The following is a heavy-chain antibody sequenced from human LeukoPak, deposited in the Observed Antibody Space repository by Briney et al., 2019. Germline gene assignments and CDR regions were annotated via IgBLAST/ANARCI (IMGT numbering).Heavy chain of an antibody. CDR1: GFTFNSYW. V-gene: IGHV3-7*01. J-gene: IGHJ1*01. D-gene: IGHD6-19*01. CDR3: ARDRYSSGWYSAYFQH. Sequence: GGSLRLSCAASGFTFNSYWMSWVRQAPGKGLEWVGNINQDGNVKYYVDSVKGRFTISRDNAKNSLYLQMNSLRAEDTAVYYCARDRYSSGWYSAYFQHWGQGTLVTVSS. CDR2: INQDGNVK.